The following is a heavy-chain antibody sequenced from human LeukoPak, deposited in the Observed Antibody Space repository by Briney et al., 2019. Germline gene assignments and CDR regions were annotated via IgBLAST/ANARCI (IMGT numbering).Heavy chain of an antibody. CDR2: ISDSGAST. CDR3: AASPPNTWTFDY. V-gene: IGHV3-23*01. Sequence: GGSLRLSCAASGFTFSSYAMSWVHQAPGKGLEWVSAISDSGASTKYADSVKGRSTISRDNSKNTLYLQMNSLRAEDTAVYYCAASPPNTWTFDYWGPGTLVTVSS. CDR1: GFTFSSYA. J-gene: IGHJ4*02. D-gene: IGHD3-16*01.